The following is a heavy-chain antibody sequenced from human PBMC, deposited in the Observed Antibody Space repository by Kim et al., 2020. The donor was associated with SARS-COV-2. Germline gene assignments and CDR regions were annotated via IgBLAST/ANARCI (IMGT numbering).Heavy chain of an antibody. J-gene: IGHJ6*03. Sequence: ADSVKGRFTISRDNAKNSLYLQMNSLRAEDTALYYCAKDTSPLVYYYMDVWGKGTTVTVSS. D-gene: IGHD3-16*02. CDR3: AKDTSPLVYYYMDV. V-gene: IGHV3-9*01.